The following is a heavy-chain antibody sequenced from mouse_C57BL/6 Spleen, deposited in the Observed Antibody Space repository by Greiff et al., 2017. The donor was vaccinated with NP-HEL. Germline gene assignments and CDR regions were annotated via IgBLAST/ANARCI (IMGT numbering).Heavy chain of an antibody. V-gene: IGHV1-52*01. J-gene: IGHJ3*01. Sequence: QVQLQQSGAELVRPGSSVKLSCKASGYTFTSYWMHWVKQRPIQGLEWIGNIDPSDSETHYNQKFKDKATLTVDKSSSTAYMQLSSLTSEDSAVYYGARGGYGNYGAWFAYWGQGTLVTVSA. CDR3: ARGGYGNYGAWFAY. D-gene: IGHD2-10*02. CDR2: IDPSDSET. CDR1: GYTFTSYW.